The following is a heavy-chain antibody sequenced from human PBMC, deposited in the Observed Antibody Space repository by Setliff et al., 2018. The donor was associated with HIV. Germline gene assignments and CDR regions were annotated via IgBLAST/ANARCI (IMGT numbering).Heavy chain of an antibody. CDR1: GFTFRNYK. V-gene: IGHV3-21*01. Sequence: LRLSCAASGFTFRNYKFNWVRQAPGRGLEWVSSISIGSGGAIDYADSVQGRFTISRDNSKNSLYLQMNGLRVEDTGVYYCARDNLYYNLYDGSPVYGMGVWGQGTTVTVSS. CDR2: ISIGSGGAI. CDR3: ARDNLYYNLYDGSPVYGMGV. J-gene: IGHJ6*02. D-gene: IGHD3-3*01.